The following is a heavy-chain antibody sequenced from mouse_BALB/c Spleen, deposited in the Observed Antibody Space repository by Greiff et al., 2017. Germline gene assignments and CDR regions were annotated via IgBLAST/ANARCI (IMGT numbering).Heavy chain of an antibody. V-gene: IGHV2-6-5*01. CDR2: IWGGGST. CDR1: GFSLTDYG. CDR3: AKPHHHHYYAMDY. Sequence: VQGVESGPGLVAPSQSLSITCTVSGFSLTDYGVSWIRQPPGKGLEWLGVIWGGGSTYYNSALKSRLSISKDNSKSQVFLKMNSLQTDDTAMYYCAKPHHHHYYAMDYWGQGTSVTVSS. J-gene: IGHJ4*01.